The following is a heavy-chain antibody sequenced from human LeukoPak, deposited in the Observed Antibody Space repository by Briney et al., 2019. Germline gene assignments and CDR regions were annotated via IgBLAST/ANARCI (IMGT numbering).Heavy chain of an antibody. CDR1: GYTFTSYG. Sequence: ASVKVSCKASGYTFTSYGISWVRRAPGQGLEWMGWISAYNGNTNYAQKLQGRVTMTTDTSTSTAYMELRSLRSDDTAVYYCARESSDYVWGSYRYLFWGQGTLVTVSS. V-gene: IGHV1-18*01. CDR3: ARESSDYVWGSYRYLF. J-gene: IGHJ4*02. CDR2: ISAYNGNT. D-gene: IGHD3-16*02.